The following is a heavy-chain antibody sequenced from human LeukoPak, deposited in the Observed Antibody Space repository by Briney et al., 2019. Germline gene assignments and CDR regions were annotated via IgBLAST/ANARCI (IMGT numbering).Heavy chain of an antibody. J-gene: IGHJ4*02. D-gene: IGHD3-22*01. CDR1: GYSLTELS. CDR2: FDPEDGET. CDR3: ARGYYYDSSGYSPV. Sequence: GASVKVSCKVSGYSLTELSMHWLRQAPGKGLEWMGGFDPEDGETIYAQKFEGRVTMTEDTSTDTVYMELSRLRSDDTAVYYCARGYYYDSSGYSPVWGQGTLVTVSS. V-gene: IGHV1-24*01.